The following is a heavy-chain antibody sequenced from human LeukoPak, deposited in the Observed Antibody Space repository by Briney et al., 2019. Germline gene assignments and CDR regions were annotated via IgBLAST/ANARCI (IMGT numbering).Heavy chain of an antibody. CDR1: GYTFGTSW. V-gene: IGHV5-51*01. CDR3: TRPTYYYHSSGPNYYMDV. D-gene: IGHD3-10*01. CDR2: IHPVDSDT. Sequence: GESLRTSCKASGYTFGTSWIAWVRQMPGKGLELMGVIHPVDSDTRYSPSFEGQVTISTDRSVNTAFLHWSSLKASDTAMYYCTRPTYYYHSSGPNYYMDVWGTGTPVIVSS. J-gene: IGHJ6*03.